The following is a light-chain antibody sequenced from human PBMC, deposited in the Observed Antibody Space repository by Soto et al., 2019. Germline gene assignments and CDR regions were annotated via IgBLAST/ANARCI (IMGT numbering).Light chain of an antibody. CDR2: GAS. Sequence: EIVLTQSPGTLSLSPGERATLSCRASQSVSSSYLAWYQQKPGQAPRLLIYGASSRATGIPDRFSGSGSGTDCTLTISRLEPEDFAVYYCQQYGSSPPETFGQGTKVEIK. V-gene: IGKV3-20*01. CDR3: QQYGSSPPET. J-gene: IGKJ1*01. CDR1: QSVSSSY.